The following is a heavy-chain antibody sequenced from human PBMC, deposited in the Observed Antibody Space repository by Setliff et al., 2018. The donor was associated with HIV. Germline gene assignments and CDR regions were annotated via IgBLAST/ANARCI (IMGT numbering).Heavy chain of an antibody. V-gene: IGHV1-2*02. CDR2: INPNNGGT. J-gene: IGHJ4*02. Sequence: ASVKVSCKASRSTFNSHTINWVRQAPGQGLEWMGWINPNNGGTNYAQKFQGRVTMTRDTSISTAYMELSRLRSDDTAVYYCARGMDYYDTSGYYQYYFDYWGQGTLVTVSS. CDR1: RSTFNSHT. D-gene: IGHD3-22*01. CDR3: ARGMDYYDTSGYYQYYFDY.